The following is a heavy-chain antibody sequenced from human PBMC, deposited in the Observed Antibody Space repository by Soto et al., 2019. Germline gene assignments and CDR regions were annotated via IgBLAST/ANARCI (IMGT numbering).Heavy chain of an antibody. Sequence: ETLSLTCAVSGGSISSGGYSWSWIRQPPGKGLEWASGISTGGDSTYFADSVKGRFTISRDNSKNTLYLQLNSLRAEDTAVYFCAKTIRRPTGDLYYYDYWGQGSLVTVSS. CDR1: GGSISSGGYS. CDR2: ISTGGDST. CDR3: AKTIRRPTGDLYYYDY. J-gene: IGHJ4*02. D-gene: IGHD1-1*01. V-gene: IGHV3-23*01.